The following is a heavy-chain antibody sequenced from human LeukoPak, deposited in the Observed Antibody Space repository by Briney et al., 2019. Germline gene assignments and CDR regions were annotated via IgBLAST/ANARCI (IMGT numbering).Heavy chain of an antibody. J-gene: IGHJ6*03. CDR1: GFTFSSYS. CDR3: TRDPDMDV. Sequence: GESLRISCAASGFTFSSYSMNWVRQAPGKGLEWVSSISSGSSFMYYADSGKGRFTISRDNAKNSVFLQMNSLRAEDTAVYYCTRDPDMDVWGKGTTVTVSS. V-gene: IGHV3-21*01. CDR2: ISSGSSFM.